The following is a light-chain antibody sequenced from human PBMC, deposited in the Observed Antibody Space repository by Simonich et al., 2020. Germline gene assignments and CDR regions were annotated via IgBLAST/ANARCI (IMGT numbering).Light chain of an antibody. J-gene: IGKJ5*01. CDR1: QSVLYSSNHKNY. V-gene: IGKV4-1*01. Sequence: DIVMTQSPDSLAVSLGERATINCKSSQSVLYSSNHKNYLAWYPQKPGHPPKLLMYWASTRESGVPARFSGSGSGTDFTLTISSLQAEDVAVYYCQQYYSTPITFGQGTRLEIK. CDR3: QQYYSTPIT. CDR2: WAS.